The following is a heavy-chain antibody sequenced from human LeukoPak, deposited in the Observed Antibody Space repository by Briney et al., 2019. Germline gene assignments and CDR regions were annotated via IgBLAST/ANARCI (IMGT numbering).Heavy chain of an antibody. J-gene: IGHJ4*02. D-gene: IGHD6-19*01. CDR1: GFTFSSHW. CDR2: IKQDGSEK. Sequence: GGSLRLSCAASGFTFSSHWMSWVRQAPGKGLEWVANIKQDGSEKYYVDSVKGRFTISRDNAKNSLYLQMNSLRAEDTAVYYCARDGRSSGWYDYWGQGTLVTVSS. V-gene: IGHV3-7*01. CDR3: ARDGRSSGWYDY.